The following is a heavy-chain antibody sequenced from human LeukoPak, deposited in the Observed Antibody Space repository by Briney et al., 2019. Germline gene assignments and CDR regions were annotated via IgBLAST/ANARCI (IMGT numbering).Heavy chain of an antibody. CDR2: IIPIFGTA. Sequence: EASVKVSCKASGGTFSSYAISWVRQAPGQGLEWMGGIIPIFGTANYAQKFQGRVTITADESTSTAYMELSSLRSEDTAVYYCARDLSPDGSGSYYNDAFDIWGQGTMVTVSS. V-gene: IGHV1-69*13. D-gene: IGHD3-10*01. CDR1: GGTFSSYA. J-gene: IGHJ3*02. CDR3: ARDLSPDGSGSYYNDAFDI.